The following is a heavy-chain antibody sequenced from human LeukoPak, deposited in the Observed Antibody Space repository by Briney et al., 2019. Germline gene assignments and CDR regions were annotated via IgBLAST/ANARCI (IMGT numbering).Heavy chain of an antibody. CDR2: ISGSGGST. J-gene: IGHJ3*02. CDR1: GFAFSSYA. D-gene: IGHD4-17*01. V-gene: IGHV3-23*01. CDR3: AKDRTTVTTRDAFDI. Sequence: GGSLRLSCAATGFAFSSYAMSWVRQAPGKGLEWVSAISGSGGSTYYADSVKGRFTISRDNSKNTLYLQMNSLRAEDTAVYYCAKDRTTVTTRDAFDIWGQGTMVTVSS.